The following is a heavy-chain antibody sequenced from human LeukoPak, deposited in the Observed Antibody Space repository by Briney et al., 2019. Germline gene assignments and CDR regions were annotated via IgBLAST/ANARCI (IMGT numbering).Heavy chain of an antibody. V-gene: IGHV4-4*07. Sequence: SETLSLTCTVSGGSISSYYWSWIRQPAGKGLEWIGRIYTSGSTNYNPSLKSRVTMSVDTSKSQFPLKLTSVTAADTAVYYCARSYCSGGSCLNWFDPWGLGTLVTVSS. J-gene: IGHJ5*02. CDR1: GGSISSYY. D-gene: IGHD2-15*01. CDR3: ARSYCSGGSCLNWFDP. CDR2: IYTSGST.